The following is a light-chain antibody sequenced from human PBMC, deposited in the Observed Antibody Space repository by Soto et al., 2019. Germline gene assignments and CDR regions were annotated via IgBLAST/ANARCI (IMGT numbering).Light chain of an antibody. CDR1: SSNIGAGYD. CDR2: GNT. CDR3: QSHDSSLSGLV. V-gene: IGLV1-40*01. J-gene: IGLJ2*01. Sequence: QSVLTQPPSVSGAPGQRVTISCTGSSSNIGAGYDVHWYQQLPGTAPKLLIHGNTNRPSGVPDRFSGSKSGTSASLAITGLQAEDEADYYCQSHDSSLSGLVFGGGTKVTVL.